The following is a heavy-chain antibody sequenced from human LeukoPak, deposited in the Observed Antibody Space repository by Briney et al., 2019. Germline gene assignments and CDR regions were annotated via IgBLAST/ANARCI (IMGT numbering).Heavy chain of an antibody. J-gene: IGHJ5*02. CDR3: ARGGYYDSSGYYHWFDP. V-gene: IGHV1-69*05. CDR1: GGTFSSYA. CDR2: IIPIFGTA. D-gene: IGHD3-22*01. Sequence: ASVKVSCKASGGTFSSYAISWVRQAPGQGLEWMGGIIPIFGTANYAQKLQGRVTITTDESTSTAYMELSSLRSEDTAVYYCARGGYYDSSGYYHWFDPWGQGTLVTVSS.